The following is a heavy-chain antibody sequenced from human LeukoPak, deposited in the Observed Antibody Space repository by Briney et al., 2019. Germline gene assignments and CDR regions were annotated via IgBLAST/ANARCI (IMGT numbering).Heavy chain of an antibody. CDR1: GGTFSSYA. J-gene: IGHJ6*02. CDR3: ASDQKVGATPYFGMDV. D-gene: IGHD1-26*01. CDR2: IIPMLGTV. V-gene: IGHV1-69*04. Sequence: SVKVSCKASGGTFSSYAINWVRQAPGQGLEWMGRIIPMLGTVNYAQKFQGRVTIIADKLTSTAYMELSSLRSEDTAVYYCASDQKVGATPYFGMDVWGQGTTVTVSS.